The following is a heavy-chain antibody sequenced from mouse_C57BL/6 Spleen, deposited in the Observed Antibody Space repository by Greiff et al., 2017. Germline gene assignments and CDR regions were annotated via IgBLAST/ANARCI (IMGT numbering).Heavy chain of an antibody. CDR1: GYSITSGYY. CDR2: ISYDGSN. J-gene: IGHJ2*01. V-gene: IGHV3-6*01. Sequence: DVQLVESGPGLVKPSQSLSLTCSVTGYSITSGYYWNWIRQFPGNKLEWMGYISYDGSNNYNPSLKNRISITRDTSKNQFFLKLNSVTTEDTATYYCASPITTVVAHFDYWGQGTTLTVSS. D-gene: IGHD1-1*01. CDR3: ASPITTVVAHFDY.